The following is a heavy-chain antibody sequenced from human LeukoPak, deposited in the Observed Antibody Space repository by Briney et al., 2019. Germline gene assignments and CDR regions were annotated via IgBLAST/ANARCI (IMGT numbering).Heavy chain of an antibody. CDR1: GGSISSYY. CDR2: IYYSGST. CDR3: ARGRTVTTFDY. Sequence: PSETLSLTCTVSGGSISSYYWTWIRQPPGKGLEWIGYIYYSGSTNYNPSLKSRVTISVDTSKNQFSLKPSSVTAADTAIYYCARGRTVTTFDYWGQGTLVTVSS. D-gene: IGHD4-17*01. V-gene: IGHV4-59*01. J-gene: IGHJ4*02.